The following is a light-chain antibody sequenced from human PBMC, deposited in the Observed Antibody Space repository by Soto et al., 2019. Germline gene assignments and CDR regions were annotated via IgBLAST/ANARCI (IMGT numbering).Light chain of an antibody. CDR3: RQYDILPIT. V-gene: IGKV1-33*01. CDR1: QDINIY. CDR2: DAS. Sequence: DIHMTQSPSSLFASVGDRVTITCHATQDINIYLNWYQQKPGKAPNLLIYDASNLEIGVPSRFSGSGSGTHFTFTISSLQTEDIGTYYCRQYDILPITFGRGTRLEIK. J-gene: IGKJ5*01.